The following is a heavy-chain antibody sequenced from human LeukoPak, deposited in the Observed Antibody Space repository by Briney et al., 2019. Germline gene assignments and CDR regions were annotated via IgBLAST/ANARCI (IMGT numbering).Heavy chain of an antibody. D-gene: IGHD1-26*01. V-gene: IGHV1-18*01. J-gene: IGHJ4*02. CDR1: GYTFTDYP. CDR2: ISAYNGYT. Sequence: ASVKVSCKXSGYTFTDYPIGWVRQAPGQGLEWMGWISAYNGYTNYPQGLQGRVTMTTDTSTGTAYMELRSLRFDDTAIYYCARVGGNYEGLIDYWGQGTLVTVSS. CDR3: ARVGGNYEGLIDY.